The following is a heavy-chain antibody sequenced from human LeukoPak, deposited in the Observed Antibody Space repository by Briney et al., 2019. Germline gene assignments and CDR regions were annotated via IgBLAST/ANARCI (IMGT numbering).Heavy chain of an antibody. J-gene: IGHJ3*01. Sequence: SETLSLTCTVSGGSISGYYWSWIRQPPGKGLEWIGFIYYSGSTSYNPSLKSRVTISIDTSKNQFSLDLSSVTAAETAVYYCARHRGYVGAFDVWGRGTMVTVSS. CDR2: IYYSGST. D-gene: IGHD3-22*01. CDR3: ARHRGYVGAFDV. V-gene: IGHV4-59*08. CDR1: GGSISGYY.